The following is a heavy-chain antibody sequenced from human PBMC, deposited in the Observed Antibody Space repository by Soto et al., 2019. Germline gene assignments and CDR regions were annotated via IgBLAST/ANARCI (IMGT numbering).Heavy chain of an antibody. J-gene: IGHJ4*02. CDR1: GYTFTSYG. D-gene: IGHD1-20*01. Sequence: ASVKVSCKASGYTFTSYGISWVRQAPGQGLEWMGWISAYNGNTNYAQKLQGRVTMTTDTSTSTAYVELRSLRSDDTAVCYCARDGITGSKFDYWGQGTLVTVSS. CDR2: ISAYNGNT. CDR3: ARDGITGSKFDY. V-gene: IGHV1-18*01.